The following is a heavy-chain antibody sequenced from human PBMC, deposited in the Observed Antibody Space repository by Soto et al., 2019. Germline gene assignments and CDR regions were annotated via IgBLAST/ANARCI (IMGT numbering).Heavy chain of an antibody. CDR1: GGTFSSYT. D-gene: IGHD1-26*01. CDR2: ISPIFGTP. J-gene: IGHJ4*02. CDR3: AIVVVGSRLSLDY. V-gene: IGHV1-69*01. Sequence: QVQLVQSGAEVKKPGSSVTVSCKASGGTFSSYTISWVRQAPGQGLEWMAGISPIFGTPIYAQKFQDRVTITAEDSTMTAYMEMNRLTSEETAVYYCAIVVVGSRLSLDYWGQGTLVTISS.